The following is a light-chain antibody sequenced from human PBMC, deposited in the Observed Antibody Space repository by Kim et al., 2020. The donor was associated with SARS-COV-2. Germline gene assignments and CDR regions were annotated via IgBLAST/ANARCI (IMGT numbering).Light chain of an antibody. CDR1: QAIRNE. CDR3: LQDSRYPWT. Sequence: ASTGDRVTIACRASQAIRNELGWYQQKPGKAPKVLIYAASTLQSGVSSRFSGSGSGTDFTLTISSLQPEDFATYYCLQDSRYPWTFGQGTKVDIK. J-gene: IGKJ1*01. V-gene: IGKV1-6*01. CDR2: AAS.